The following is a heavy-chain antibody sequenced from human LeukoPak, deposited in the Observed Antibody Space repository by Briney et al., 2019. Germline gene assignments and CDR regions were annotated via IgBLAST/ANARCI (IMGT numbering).Heavy chain of an antibody. V-gene: IGHV1-2*02. CDR1: GYTFTGYY. CDR2: INPNSGGT. Sequence: ASVKVSCKASGYTFTGYYMHWVRQAPGQGLKWMGWINPNSGGTNFAQKFQGRVTMTRDTSISTAYMELSRLRSDDTAVYYCARPYSSGWTTGYWGQGTLVTVSS. CDR3: ARPYSSGWTTGY. D-gene: IGHD6-19*01. J-gene: IGHJ4*02.